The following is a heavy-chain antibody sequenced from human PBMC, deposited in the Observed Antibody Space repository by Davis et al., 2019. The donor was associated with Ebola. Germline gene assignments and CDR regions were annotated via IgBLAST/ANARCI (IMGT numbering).Heavy chain of an antibody. CDR3: ASSVFGVVINPYYFDY. CDR1: GGSMSSSSYY. V-gene: IGHV4-39*01. Sequence: SETLSLTCTVSGGSMSSSSYYWGWIRQPPGKGLEWIGSIYYSGSTYYNPSLKSRVTISVDTSKNQFSLKLNSVTAADTAVYYCASSVFGVVINPYYFDYWGQGTLVTVSS. CDR2: IYYSGST. D-gene: IGHD3-3*01. J-gene: IGHJ4*02.